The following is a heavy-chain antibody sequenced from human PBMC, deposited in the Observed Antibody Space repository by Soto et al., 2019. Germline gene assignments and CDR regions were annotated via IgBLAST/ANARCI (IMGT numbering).Heavy chain of an antibody. CDR3: ARNGRSSYSSGWYYFGY. J-gene: IGHJ4*02. V-gene: IGHV1-46*01. CDR2: INPSGGST. D-gene: IGHD6-19*01. CDR1: GYTFTSYY. Sequence: ASVKVSCKESGYTFTSYYMHWVRQAPGQGLEWIGIINPSGGSTSYAQKFHGRVTMTRDTSTSTVYIELSSIRSEDTAVYCSARNGRSSYSSGWYYFGYWSQRILVTVSS.